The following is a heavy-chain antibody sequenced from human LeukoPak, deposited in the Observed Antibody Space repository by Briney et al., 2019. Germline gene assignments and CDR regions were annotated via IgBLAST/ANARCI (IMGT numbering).Heavy chain of an antibody. CDR3: AKGPLLWD. Sequence: GGSLRLSCAASGFTFSSSAVSWVRQAPGKGLEWVSSISGSGGSPYYADSVKGRFTISRDNSKNTLYLQMNSLRAEDTAVYYCAKGPLLWDWGQGTLVTVSS. J-gene: IGHJ4*02. CDR1: GFTFSSSA. CDR2: ISGSGGSP. D-gene: IGHD2/OR15-2a*01. V-gene: IGHV3-23*01.